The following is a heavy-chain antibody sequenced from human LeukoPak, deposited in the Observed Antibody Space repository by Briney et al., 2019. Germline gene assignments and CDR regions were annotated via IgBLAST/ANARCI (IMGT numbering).Heavy chain of an antibody. V-gene: IGHV3-21*01. CDR3: ARAGNCGGDCYSGDAFDI. D-gene: IGHD2-21*02. Sequence: GGSLRLSCAASGFTFSSYCMNWVRQAPGKGLEWVSSISSRGTYIYYADSVKGRFTISRDSAKNSLYLQMNSLRAEDTAVYFCARAGNCGGDCYSGDAFDIWGQGTMVTAPS. CDR2: ISSRGTYI. J-gene: IGHJ3*02. CDR1: GFTFSSYC.